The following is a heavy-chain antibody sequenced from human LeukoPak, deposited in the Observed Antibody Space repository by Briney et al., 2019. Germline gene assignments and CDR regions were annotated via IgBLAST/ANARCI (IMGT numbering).Heavy chain of an antibody. D-gene: IGHD4-23*01. CDR3: ARAVGTHQSWFDP. CDR2: ISAYNGNT. V-gene: IGHV1-18*01. J-gene: IGHJ5*02. CDR1: GYXFTSYG. Sequence: ASVKVSCKASGYXFTSYGMSWVRQAPGQGLEWMGWISAYNGNTNYAQKLQGRVTMTTDTSTSTAYMELRSLRSDDTAVYYCARAVGTHQSWFDPWGQGTLVIVSS.